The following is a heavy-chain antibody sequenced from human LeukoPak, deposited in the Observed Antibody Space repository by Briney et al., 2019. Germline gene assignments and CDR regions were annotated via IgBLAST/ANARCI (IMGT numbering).Heavy chain of an antibody. CDR2: IYYSGST. D-gene: IGHD3-22*01. CDR1: GGSISSYY. J-gene: IGHJ4*02. Sequence: PSETLSLTCTVSGGSISSYYWSWIRQPPGKGLEWIGYIYYSGSTSYNPSLKSRVTISVDTSKNQFSFKLTSVTAADTAVYYCTRGSSFYSDSSGYSRGFDYWGQGTLVTVSS. V-gene: IGHV4-59*01. CDR3: TRGSSFYSDSSGYSRGFDY.